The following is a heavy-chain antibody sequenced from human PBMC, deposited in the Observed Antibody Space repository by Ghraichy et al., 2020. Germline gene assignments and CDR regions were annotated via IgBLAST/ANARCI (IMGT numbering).Heavy chain of an antibody. Sequence: GGSLRLSCAASGFTFSSYSMNWVRQAPGKGLEWVSSISSSSSYIYYADSVKGRFTISRDNAKNSLYLQMNSLRAEDTAVYYCARGGVVSPGFVNYYYGMDVWGQGTTVTVSS. V-gene: IGHV3-21*01. D-gene: IGHD2-15*01. CDR2: ISSSSSYI. J-gene: IGHJ6*02. CDR1: GFTFSSYS. CDR3: ARGGVVSPGFVNYYYGMDV.